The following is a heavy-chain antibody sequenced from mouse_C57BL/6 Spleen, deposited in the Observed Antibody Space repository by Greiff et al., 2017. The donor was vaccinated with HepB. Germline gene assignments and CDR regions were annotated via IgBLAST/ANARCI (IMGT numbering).Heavy chain of an antibody. CDR1: GYTFTSYW. V-gene: IGHV1-55*01. CDR2: IYPGSGST. J-gene: IGHJ4*01. Sequence: QVQLQQPGAELVKPGASVKMSCKASGYTFTSYWITWVKQRPGQGLEWIGDIYPGSGSTNYNEKFKSKATLTVDTSSSTAYMQLSSLTSEDSAVYYCARGGNYNYYAMDYWGQGTSVTVSS. CDR3: ARGGNYNYYAMDY. D-gene: IGHD2-1*01.